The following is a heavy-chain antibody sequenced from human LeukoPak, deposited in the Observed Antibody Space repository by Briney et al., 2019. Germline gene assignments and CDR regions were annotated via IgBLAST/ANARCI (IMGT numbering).Heavy chain of an antibody. Sequence: PGGSLRLSCAASGFTLSSYGMSWVRQAPGKGLEWVANIKQDINEKYYVDSVKGRFTISRDNAKNSLYLQMNSLRAEDTAVYYCARKAHGGRVWGSSRTGDAFDIWGQGTMVTVSS. J-gene: IGHJ3*02. V-gene: IGHV3-7*01. CDR3: ARKAHGGRVWGSSRTGDAFDI. CDR2: IKQDINEK. D-gene: IGHD3-16*02. CDR1: GFTLSSYG.